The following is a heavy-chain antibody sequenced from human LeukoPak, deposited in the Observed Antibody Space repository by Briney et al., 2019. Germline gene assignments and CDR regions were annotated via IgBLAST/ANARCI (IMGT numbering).Heavy chain of an antibody. CDR2: ISSDGSST. V-gene: IGHV3-74*01. CDR1: GFTFSNYW. J-gene: IGHJ4*02. CDR3: LRMGSSAYTLI. D-gene: IGHD3-22*01. Sequence: HPGGSLRLSCAASGFTFSNYWMHWVRHAPGKGLVWVSRISSDGSSTSYADSVKGRFTVSRDNAKNTLYLQMNSLRAEDTAVYYCLRMGSSAYTLIWGQGTLVTVSS.